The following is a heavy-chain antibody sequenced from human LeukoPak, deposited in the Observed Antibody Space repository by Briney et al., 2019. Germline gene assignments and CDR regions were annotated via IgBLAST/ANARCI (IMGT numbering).Heavy chain of an antibody. CDR1: GGSISSSSYY. V-gene: IGHV4-39*01. Sequence: KPSETLSLTCTVSGGSISSSSYYWGWIRQPPGKGLEWIGSIYYSGSTYYNPSLKSRVTISVDTSKNQFSLKLSSVTAADTAVYYCARHSGLVGQPVLGFDYWGQGTLVTVSS. CDR2: IYYSGST. CDR3: ARHSGLVGQPVLGFDY. J-gene: IGHJ4*02. D-gene: IGHD6-13*01.